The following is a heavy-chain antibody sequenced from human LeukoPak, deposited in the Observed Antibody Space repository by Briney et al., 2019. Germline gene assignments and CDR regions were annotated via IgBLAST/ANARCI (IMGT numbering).Heavy chain of an antibody. J-gene: IGHJ6*03. CDR1: GFTFSSYW. CDR3: ARDGDYYYYMDV. Sequence: GGSLRLSCAASGFTFSSYWMHWVRQAPGKGLVWVSRINTDGSSTSYADSVKGQFTISRDNAKNTLYLQMNSLRAEDTAVYYCARDGDYYYYMDVWGKGTTVTVSS. V-gene: IGHV3-74*01. D-gene: IGHD3-16*01. CDR2: INTDGSST.